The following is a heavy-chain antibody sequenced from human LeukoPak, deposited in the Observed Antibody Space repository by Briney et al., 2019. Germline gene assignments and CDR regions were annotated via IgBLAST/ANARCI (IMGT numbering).Heavy chain of an antibody. CDR3: ARLSGSFLDY. CDR2: ISGYGGTT. CDR1: GFAFSNYA. Sequence: GGSLRLSCAASGFAFSNYAMSWVRQAPGKGLEWVSAISGYGGTTYYADSVKGRFTISRDNSKNTLYLQMNSLRAEDTAVYYCARLSGSFLDYWGQGTLVTVSS. J-gene: IGHJ4*02. V-gene: IGHV3-23*01. D-gene: IGHD1-26*01.